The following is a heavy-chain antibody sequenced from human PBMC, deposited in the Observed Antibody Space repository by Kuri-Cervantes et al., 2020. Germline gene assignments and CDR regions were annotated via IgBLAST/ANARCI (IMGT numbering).Heavy chain of an antibody. J-gene: IGHJ6*02. Sequence: SVKVSCKASGYTFTGYYMHWVRQAPGQGLEWMGWINPNSGGTNYAQKFQGRVTMTRDTSISTAYMELSRLRSDDTAVYYCARGYYYDSSGYAYYYYGMDVWGQGTTVTVSS. V-gene: IGHV1-2*02. D-gene: IGHD3-22*01. CDR1: GYTFTGYY. CDR2: INPNSGGT. CDR3: ARGYYYDSSGYAYYYYGMDV.